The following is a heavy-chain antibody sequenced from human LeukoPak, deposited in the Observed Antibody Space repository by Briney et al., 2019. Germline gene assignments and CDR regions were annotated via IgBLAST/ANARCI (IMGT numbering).Heavy chain of an antibody. CDR2: INAGNDNT. J-gene: IGHJ4*02. CDR3: AKEKYSGGLYYFDF. CDR1: GYTFIGYA. V-gene: IGHV1-3*01. Sequence: GASVKVSCKASGYTFIGYAIHWVRQAPGQRLEWMGWINAGNDNTKYSQTFQGRVTITRDTSASTAYMELSSLRSEDTAVYYCAKEKYSGGLYYFDFWGQGTLVTVSS. D-gene: IGHD2-21*01.